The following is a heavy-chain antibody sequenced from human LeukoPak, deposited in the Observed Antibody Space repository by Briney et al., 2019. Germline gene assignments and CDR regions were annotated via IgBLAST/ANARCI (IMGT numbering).Heavy chain of an antibody. D-gene: IGHD3-10*01. V-gene: IGHV3-11*03. CDR2: ISNVGTYT. CDR3: ARPMVPGVVEYFGLDV. CDR1: GFTFSDHY. J-gene: IGHJ6*02. Sequence: GGSLRLSCAASGFTFSDHYMTWIRQAPGKGLEWITHISNVGTYTNYADSVKGRFTIPRDNAKNSLYLQITSLRAEDTAVYYCARPMVPGVVEYFGLDVWGPGTTVIVSS.